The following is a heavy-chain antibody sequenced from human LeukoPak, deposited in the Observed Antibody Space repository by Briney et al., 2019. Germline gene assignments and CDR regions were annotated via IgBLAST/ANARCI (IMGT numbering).Heavy chain of an antibody. CDR3: ARNYDSSGSDY. D-gene: IGHD3-22*01. J-gene: IGHJ4*02. CDR1: GXTFSSYA. Sequence: PGGSLRLSWAASGXTFSSYAMSWVRQAPGKGLEWVSAISGSGGSTYYADSVKGRFTISRDNSKNTLYLQMNSLRAADTAVYYCARNYDSSGSDYWGQGTLVTVSS. V-gene: IGHV3-23*01. CDR2: ISGSGGST.